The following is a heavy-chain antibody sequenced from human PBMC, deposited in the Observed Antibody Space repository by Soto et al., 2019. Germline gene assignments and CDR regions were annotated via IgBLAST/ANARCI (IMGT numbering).Heavy chain of an antibody. CDR3: ARSYGYYYYYGMDV. V-gene: IGHV3-48*02. CDR1: GFTFSSYS. Sequence: EVQLVESGGGLVQPGGSLRLSCAASGFTFSSYSMNWVRQAPGKGLEWVSYISSSSSTIYYADSVKGRFTISRDNAKNSLYLQMNSLIDEDTAVYYCARSYGYYYYYGMDVWGQGTTVTVSS. CDR2: ISSSSSTI. J-gene: IGHJ6*02. D-gene: IGHD3-16*01.